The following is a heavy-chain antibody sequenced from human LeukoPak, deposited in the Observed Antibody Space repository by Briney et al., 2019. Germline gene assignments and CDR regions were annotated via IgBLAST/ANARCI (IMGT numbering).Heavy chain of an antibody. V-gene: IGHV4-38-2*01. CDR3: ARVGGDDSTGHYSVDY. Sequence: PTETLSLTCAVSGYSITSTYWWGWIRQTPGRGLEGIASLHHSGSTSYNPSLKSRVTISVDTSKNQFSLRLNSVTAADTAVYYCARVGGDDSTGHYSVDYWGQGTLVTVSS. CDR1: GYSITSTYW. CDR2: LHHSGST. D-gene: IGHD3-22*01. J-gene: IGHJ4*02.